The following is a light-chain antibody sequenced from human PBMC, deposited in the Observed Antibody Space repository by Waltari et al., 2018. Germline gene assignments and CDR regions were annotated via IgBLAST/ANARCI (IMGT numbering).Light chain of an antibody. Sequence: QSALTQPRSVSGSPGQSVTISCTATSSAVGGYNYVSWYQQHPGKAPKLMIYDVSKRPSGVPDRFSGSKSANTASLTISGLQADDEADYYCCSYAGSSNWAFGGGTKLTVL. CDR3: CSYAGSSNWA. V-gene: IGLV2-11*01. J-gene: IGLJ3*02. CDR1: SSAVGGYNY. CDR2: DVS.